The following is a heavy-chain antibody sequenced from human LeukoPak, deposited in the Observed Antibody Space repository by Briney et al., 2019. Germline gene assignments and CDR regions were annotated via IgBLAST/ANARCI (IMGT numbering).Heavy chain of an antibody. J-gene: IGHJ4*02. Sequence: GASLRLSCAASGFTFSNYAMSWVRQAPGKGLEWVSAVSGRDDSTYYADSVKGRFTISRDTSKNTLYLQMNSLRAEDTAVYYCAKWGDYDILTGYYDSDYWGQGTLATVSS. CDR3: AKWGDYDILTGYYDSDY. CDR2: VSGRDDST. D-gene: IGHD3-9*01. CDR1: GFTFSNYA. V-gene: IGHV3-23*01.